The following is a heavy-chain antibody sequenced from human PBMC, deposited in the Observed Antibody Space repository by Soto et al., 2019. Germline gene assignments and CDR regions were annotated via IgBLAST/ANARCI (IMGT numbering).Heavy chain of an antibody. CDR2: MNPNSGNT. V-gene: IGHV1-8*01. CDR3: ARGWEYQLLFRGPGGLDSSSSGTDY. J-gene: IGHJ4*02. Sequence: ASVKVSCKASGYTFTSYDINWVRQATGQGLEWMGWMNPNSGNTGYAQKFQGRVTMTRYTSISTAYMELSSLRSEDTAVYYCARGWEYQLLFRGPGGLDSSSSGTDYWGQGTLVTVSS. D-gene: IGHD2-2*01. CDR1: GYTFTSYD.